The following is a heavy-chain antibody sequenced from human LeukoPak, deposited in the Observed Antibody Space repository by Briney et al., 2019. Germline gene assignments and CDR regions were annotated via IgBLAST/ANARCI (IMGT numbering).Heavy chain of an antibody. Sequence: GGSLRLSCAASGFTFSSYWMHWVRQAPGKGLVWVSRINSDGSSTSYADSVKGRFTISRDNPKNTLYLQMNRLIAEDTAVYYCARDPYYYDSSGYDYWGQGTLVTVSS. V-gene: IGHV3-74*01. CDR2: INSDGSST. D-gene: IGHD3-22*01. CDR3: ARDPYYYDSSGYDY. J-gene: IGHJ4*02. CDR1: GFTFSSYW.